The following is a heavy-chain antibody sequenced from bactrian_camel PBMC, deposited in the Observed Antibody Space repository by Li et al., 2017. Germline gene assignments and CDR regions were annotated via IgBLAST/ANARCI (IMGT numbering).Heavy chain of an antibody. Sequence: HVQLVESGGGSVQIGGSLKLSCTMSGFTTRDSNVEWLRQAPGKECEPVADIRLDGTTVYADSVKGRFTMSQDNAKNTMYLQMNSLKPEDTAMYYCSARESWSCRYRPSADFSIWGQGTQVTVS. CDR2: IRLDGTT. CDR1: GFTTRDSNV. V-gene: IGHV3S55*01. D-gene: IGHD5*01. J-gene: IGHJ6*01. CDR3: SARESWSCRYRPSADFSI.